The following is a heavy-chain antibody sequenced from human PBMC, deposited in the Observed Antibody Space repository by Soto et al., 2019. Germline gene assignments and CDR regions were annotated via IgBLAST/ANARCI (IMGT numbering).Heavy chain of an antibody. D-gene: IGHD2-2*01. Sequence: QVQLQESGPELVKPSQTLSLTCTVSGGSISSGGYYWSWIRQHPGQGLEWIGYIYYSGSTSYNPSLKSRVTLSVDTSKNQYSLKLSSVTAADTAVYYCERGVGRDQLATDYWGQGTLVTVSS. CDR3: ERGVGRDQLATDY. J-gene: IGHJ4*02. CDR1: GGSISSGGYY. V-gene: IGHV4-31*03. CDR2: IYYSGST.